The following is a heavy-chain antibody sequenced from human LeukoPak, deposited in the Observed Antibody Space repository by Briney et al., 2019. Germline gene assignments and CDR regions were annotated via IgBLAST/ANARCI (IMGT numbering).Heavy chain of an antibody. CDR1: GDSVSGNSAT. J-gene: IGHJ4*02. D-gene: IGHD6-19*01. CDR2: TYYRSKWVN. V-gene: IGHV6-1*01. CDR3: AREGYSSGWFYYFDY. Sequence: SQTLSLTCAISGDSVSGNSATWNWIRQSPSRGLEWLGRTYYRSKWVNDYAVSVKSRVTINTDTSKNQVSLQLNSVTPEDTAVYYCAREGYSSGWFYYFDYWGQGTLVTVSS.